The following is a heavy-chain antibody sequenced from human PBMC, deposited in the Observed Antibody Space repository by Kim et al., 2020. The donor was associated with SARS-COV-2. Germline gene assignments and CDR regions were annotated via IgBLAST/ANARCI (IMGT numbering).Heavy chain of an antibody. CDR2: ISYDGSNK. J-gene: IGHJ6*02. CDR1: GFTFSSYG. Sequence: GGSLRLSCAASGFTFSSYGMHWVRQAPGKGLEWVAVISYDGSNKYYADSVKGRFTISRDNSKNTLYLQMNSLRAEDTAVYYCAKDHSGMDVWGQGTTVTVSS. V-gene: IGHV3-30*18. CDR3: AKDHSGMDV.